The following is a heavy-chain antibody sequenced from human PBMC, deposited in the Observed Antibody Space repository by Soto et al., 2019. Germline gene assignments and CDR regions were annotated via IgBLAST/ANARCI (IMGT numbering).Heavy chain of an antibody. CDR1: GFTFSSYW. CDR2: IKQDGSEK. D-gene: IGHD3-3*01. J-gene: IGHJ3*02. Sequence: GGSLRLSCAASGFTFSSYWMSWVRQAPGKGLEWVANIKQDGSEKYYVDSVKGRFTISRDNAKNSLYLQMNSLRAEDTAVYYCARDVRFLEWLSFPDAFDIWGQGTMVTVSS. V-gene: IGHV3-7*01. CDR3: ARDVRFLEWLSFPDAFDI.